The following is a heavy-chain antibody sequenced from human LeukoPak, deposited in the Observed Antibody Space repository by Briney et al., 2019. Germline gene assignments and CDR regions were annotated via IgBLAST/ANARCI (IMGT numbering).Heavy chain of an antibody. Sequence: SGGSLRLSCVASGITFSNHALSWVRQTPGKGLEWVSAISGGGDIAYYADSVKGRFTISRDNSKDTLFLQMHSLRPGDTAVYYCVREDTPATANYWGQGTLVTISS. V-gene: IGHV3-23*01. D-gene: IGHD2-21*02. CDR3: VREDTPATANY. CDR2: ISGGGDIA. J-gene: IGHJ4*02. CDR1: GITFSNHA.